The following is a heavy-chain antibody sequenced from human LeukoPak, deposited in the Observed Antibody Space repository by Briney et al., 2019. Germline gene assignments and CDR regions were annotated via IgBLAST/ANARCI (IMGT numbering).Heavy chain of an antibody. CDR2: IYYSGST. Sequence: PSETLSLTCTVSGGSISSYYWSWIRQPPGKGLEWIGYIYYSGSTNYNPSLKSRVTTSVDTSKTQFSLKRSSVTAAATAVYYCARDSSSWYDWYFDLWGRGTLVTVSS. CDR3: ARDSSSWYDWYFDL. D-gene: IGHD6-13*01. V-gene: IGHV4-59*01. CDR1: GGSISSYY. J-gene: IGHJ2*01.